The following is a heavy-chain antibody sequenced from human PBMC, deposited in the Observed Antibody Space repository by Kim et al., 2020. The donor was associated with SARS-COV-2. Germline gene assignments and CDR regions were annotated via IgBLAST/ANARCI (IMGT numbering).Heavy chain of an antibody. V-gene: IGHV1-69*01. CDR3: ASKSRSDSSGWVDY. J-gene: IGHJ4*02. Sequence: ALKFQGRVTITADESTSTAYMELSSLRSEDTAVYYCASKSRSDSSGWVDYWGQGTLVTVSS. D-gene: IGHD6-19*01.